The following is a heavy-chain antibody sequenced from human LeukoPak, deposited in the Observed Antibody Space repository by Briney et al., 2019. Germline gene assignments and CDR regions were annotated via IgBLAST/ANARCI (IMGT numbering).Heavy chain of an antibody. J-gene: IGHJ4*02. CDR1: GFTLSSYS. Sequence: GGSLRLSCAASGFTLSSYSMNWVRQAPGKGLEWVSSISSSSSYIYCADSVKGRFTISRDNAKNSLYLQMNSLRAEDTAVYYCARDRLAAAGNFDYWGQGTLVTVSS. V-gene: IGHV3-21*01. D-gene: IGHD6-13*01. CDR3: ARDRLAAAGNFDY. CDR2: ISSSSSYI.